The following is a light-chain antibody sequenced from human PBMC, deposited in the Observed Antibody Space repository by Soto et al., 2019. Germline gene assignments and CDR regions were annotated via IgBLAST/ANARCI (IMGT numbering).Light chain of an antibody. CDR2: AAS. Sequence: AIQMTQSPSSLSASVGDRVTITCRASQGVSNDVGWYQQKPGKAPRLLSYAASTLQSGVPSRFSGSKCATQFALTISCLQGEDFGTYYCRHDFAYPRTFGGGTNVE. V-gene: IGKV1-6*01. J-gene: IGKJ4*01. CDR3: RHDFAYPRT. CDR1: QGVSND.